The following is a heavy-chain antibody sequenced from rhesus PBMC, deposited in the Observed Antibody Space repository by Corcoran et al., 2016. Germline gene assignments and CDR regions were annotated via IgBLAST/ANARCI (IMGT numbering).Heavy chain of an antibody. D-gene: IGHD1-26*01. CDR1: GASIISGYA. CDR2: ISG. CDR3: ASGLNYGAPNFGLDS. Sequence: QVQLKESGPGLVKPSETLSLPCTVSGASIISGYAWSWLRQPPGKGLEWIGYISGYYNPSLKSRVTISKDTSKNQFSLNLTSVTAAATAVYYCASGLNYGAPNFGLDSWGQGVVVTVSS. V-gene: IGHV4-127*01. J-gene: IGHJ6*01.